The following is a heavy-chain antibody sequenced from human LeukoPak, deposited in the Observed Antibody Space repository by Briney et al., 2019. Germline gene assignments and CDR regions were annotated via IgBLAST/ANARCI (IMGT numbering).Heavy chain of an antibody. D-gene: IGHD2-2*01. Sequence: SETLSLTCSVSGGSISSYYWSWIRQPPGKGLEYIGYIYYSGSTNYNPSLKSRVTISVDTSKDQFSLNLTSVTAADTAVYYCARLKCISTACPSRYVMDVWGQGTTVTVSS. CDR2: IYYSGST. CDR1: GGSISSYY. J-gene: IGHJ6*02. CDR3: ARLKCISTACPSRYVMDV. V-gene: IGHV4-59*01.